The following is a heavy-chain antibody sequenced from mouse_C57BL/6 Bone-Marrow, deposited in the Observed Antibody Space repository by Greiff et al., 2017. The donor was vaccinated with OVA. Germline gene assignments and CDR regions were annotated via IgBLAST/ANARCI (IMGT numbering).Heavy chain of an antibody. D-gene: IGHD1-1*01. CDR2: IHPNSGST. Sequence: QVQLQQPGAELVKPGASVKLSCKASGYTFTSYWMHWVKQRPGQGLEWIGMIHPNSGSTNYNEKFKSKATLTVDKSSSTAYMQRSSLTSEDSAVYYCARRYYGSHWYFDVWGTGTTVTVSS. CDR1: GYTFTSYW. V-gene: IGHV1-64*01. J-gene: IGHJ1*03. CDR3: ARRYYGSHWYFDV.